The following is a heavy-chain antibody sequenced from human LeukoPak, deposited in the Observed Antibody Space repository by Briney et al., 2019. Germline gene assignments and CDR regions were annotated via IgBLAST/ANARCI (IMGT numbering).Heavy chain of an antibody. V-gene: IGHV4-38-2*01. D-gene: IGHD4-17*01. Sequence: PSETLSLTCAVSGYSISSGYYWGWIRQPPGKGLEWIGSIYHSGSTYYNPSLKSRVTISVDTSKNQFPLKLSSVTAADTAVYYCARQVTVTTFDYWGQGTLVTVSS. CDR3: ARQVTVTTFDY. CDR2: IYHSGST. J-gene: IGHJ4*02. CDR1: GYSISSGYY.